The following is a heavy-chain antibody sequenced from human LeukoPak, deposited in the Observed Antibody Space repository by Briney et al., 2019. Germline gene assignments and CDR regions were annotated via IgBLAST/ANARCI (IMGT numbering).Heavy chain of an antibody. D-gene: IGHD6-13*01. CDR1: GYTFTSYY. Sequence: ASVKVSCKASGYTFTSYYMHWVRQAPGQGLEWMGIINPSGGSTSYPQKFQGRVTMTRDMSTSTVYMELSSLRSEDTAVYYCARAGAAAGTLGDCWGQGTLVTVSS. V-gene: IGHV1-46*01. CDR2: INPSGGST. CDR3: ARAGAAAGTLGDC. J-gene: IGHJ4*02.